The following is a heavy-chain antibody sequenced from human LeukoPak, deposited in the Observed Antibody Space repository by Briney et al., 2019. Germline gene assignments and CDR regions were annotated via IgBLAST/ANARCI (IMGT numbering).Heavy chain of an antibody. Sequence: GGSLRLSCAASGFTFSSYAMSWVRQAPGKGLEWVSAISGSGGSTYYADSVKGRFTISRDNSKNTLYLQMNSLRAEDTAVYYCGKDLFCSGGSSPASSNVMDLGGQGTTV. J-gene: IGHJ6*02. V-gene: IGHV3-23*01. CDR2: ISGSGGST. D-gene: IGHD2-15*01. CDR1: GFTFSSYA. CDR3: GKDLFCSGGSSPASSNVMDL.